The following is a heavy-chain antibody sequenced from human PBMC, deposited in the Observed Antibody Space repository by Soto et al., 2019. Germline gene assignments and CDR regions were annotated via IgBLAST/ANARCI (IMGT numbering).Heavy chain of an antibody. D-gene: IGHD6-13*01. J-gene: IGHJ2*01. Sequence: GGSLRLSCAASGFTFSSFAMHWVRQAPGKGLEYVSAISSNGGNTYYADSVKGRFTISRDNSKNTLYLQMGSLRAEDMAVYYCARGHSSSWYGYFDLWGRGTLVTVSS. CDR2: ISSNGGNT. CDR3: ARGHSSSWYGYFDL. CDR1: GFTFSSFA. V-gene: IGHV3-64*02.